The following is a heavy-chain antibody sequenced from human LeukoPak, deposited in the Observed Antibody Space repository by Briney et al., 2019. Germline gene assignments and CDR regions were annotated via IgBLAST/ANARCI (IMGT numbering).Heavy chain of an antibody. D-gene: IGHD4-17*01. CDR2: ICYDGSNK. CDR3: ARAGALYGETDY. J-gene: IGHJ4*02. Sequence: GGSLRLSCAASGFTFRSYGLHWVRQAPGKGLEGVAVICYDGSNKYYAESVKGRFTISRDNSKNTLYLQMNSLRAEDTAVYYCARAGALYGETDYWGQGTLVTVSS. CDR1: GFTFRSYG. V-gene: IGHV3-30*03.